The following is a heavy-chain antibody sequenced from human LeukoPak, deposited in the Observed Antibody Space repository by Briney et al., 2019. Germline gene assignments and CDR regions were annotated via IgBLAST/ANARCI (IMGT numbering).Heavy chain of an antibody. CDR1: GFIFATSW. CDR2: IKGDGSET. V-gene: IGHV3-7*01. J-gene: IGHJ4*02. Sequence: PGGSLRLSCAASGFIFATSWMDWVRQAPGKELEWVANIKGDGSETYYGDSAKGRFTVLRDNAKNSLYLQMDSLRVEDTAIYYCAKSLDYWGQGTLVTVSS. CDR3: AKSLDY.